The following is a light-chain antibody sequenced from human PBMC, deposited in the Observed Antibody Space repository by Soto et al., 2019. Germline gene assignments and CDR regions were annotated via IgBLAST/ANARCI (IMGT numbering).Light chain of an antibody. J-gene: IGKJ1*01. CDR1: QSVYSN. CDR3: QQYHNSWT. Sequence: IVITQSPATQSVPQRARATLSCRASQSVYSNFAWYQQIPRQAPRLLIYRASTRATGPPARFTGSGSGTEFTLTITRLQSDDFALYYCQQYHNSWTFGQGTKVDIK. CDR2: RAS. V-gene: IGKV3-15*01.